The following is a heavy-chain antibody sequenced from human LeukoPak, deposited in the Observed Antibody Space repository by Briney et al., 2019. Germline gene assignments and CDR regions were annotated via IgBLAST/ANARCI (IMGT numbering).Heavy chain of an antibody. CDR1: GGSISSRSCC. Sequence: SETLSLPCTVSGGSISSRSCCWGWIRHPPGKGLEWIGSISYTGTTYYNPSLKSRVTISVDTSKNQFSLNLTSVTAADTAVYYCARDPDFLSGYYNFDYWGQGTLVTVSS. CDR3: ARDPDFLSGYYNFDY. D-gene: IGHD3-3*01. J-gene: IGHJ4*02. V-gene: IGHV4-39*07. CDR2: ISYTGTT.